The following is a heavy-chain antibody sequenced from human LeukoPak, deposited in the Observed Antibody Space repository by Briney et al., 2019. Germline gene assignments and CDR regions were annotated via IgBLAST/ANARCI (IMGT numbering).Heavy chain of an antibody. CDR3: ARMGAGHYHYMDV. J-gene: IGHJ6*03. D-gene: IGHD3-16*01. CDR2: ISSSGST. CDR1: GGAISTGSYY. Sequence: PSETLSLTCTVSGGAISTGSYYWSWIRQPAGKGLEWIGRISSSGSTNYNPSLKSLVTISVDTSKNQFSLKLSSVTAADTAMYYCARMGAGHYHYMDVWGKGTTVTVSS. V-gene: IGHV4-61*02.